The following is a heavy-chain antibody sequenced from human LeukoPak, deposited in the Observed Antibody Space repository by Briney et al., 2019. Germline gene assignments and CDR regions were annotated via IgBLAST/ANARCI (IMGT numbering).Heavy chain of an antibody. J-gene: IGHJ3*02. CDR1: GDSISSSSYC. Sequence: SETLSLTCTVSGDSISSSSYCWDWIRQPPGKGLEWIGNIYNSANTHYNPSLKTRITMSVDTSKNQFTLKLNSVTAADTGIYYCARHSRSGYIGYENAFDIWGQGTMVTVSS. CDR3: ARHSRSGYIGYENAFDI. CDR2: IYNSANT. D-gene: IGHD5-12*01. V-gene: IGHV4-39*01.